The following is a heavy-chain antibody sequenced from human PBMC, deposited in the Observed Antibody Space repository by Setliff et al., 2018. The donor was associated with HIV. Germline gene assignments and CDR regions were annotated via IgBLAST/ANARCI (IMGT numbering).Heavy chain of an antibody. V-gene: IGHV4-34*01. CDR1: GGPSTDHY. D-gene: IGHD6-13*01. Sequence: SETLSLTCAVYGGPSTDHYWNWIRQSPGMGLEWIAEIHHTGYINYNPSLRSRVSVSRDVSSNQFSLRLSSVTAADAAVYYCARQSTVAAAGFDFWGQGTLVTVSS. CDR3: ARQSTVAAAGFDF. CDR2: IHHTGYI. J-gene: IGHJ4*02.